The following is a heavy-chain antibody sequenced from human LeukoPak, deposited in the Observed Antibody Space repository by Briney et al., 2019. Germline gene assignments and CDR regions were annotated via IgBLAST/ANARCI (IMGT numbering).Heavy chain of an antibody. CDR3: AKDGVGLDWFDP. D-gene: IGHD6-6*01. Sequence: GGSLRLSCAASGFTFSSYAMSWVRQAPGKGLEWVSAISGSGGSAYYADSVKGRFTISRDNSKNTLYLQMNSLRAEDTAVYYCAKDGVGLDWFDPWGQGTLVTVSS. CDR1: GFTFSSYA. J-gene: IGHJ5*02. V-gene: IGHV3-23*01. CDR2: ISGSGGSA.